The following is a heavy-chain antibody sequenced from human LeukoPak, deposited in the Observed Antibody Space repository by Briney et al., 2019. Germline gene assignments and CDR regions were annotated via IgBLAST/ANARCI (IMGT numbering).Heavy chain of an antibody. Sequence: SETLSLTCAVYGGSFSGYYWSWIRQPPGKGLEWIGEINHSGSTNYNPSLKSRVTISVDTSKNQFSLKLSSVTAADTAVYYCARGSSSGYDWGLLYYWGQGTLVTVSS. CDR3: ARGSSSGYDWGLLYY. V-gene: IGHV4-34*01. D-gene: IGHD5-12*01. J-gene: IGHJ4*02. CDR1: GGSFSGYY. CDR2: INHSGST.